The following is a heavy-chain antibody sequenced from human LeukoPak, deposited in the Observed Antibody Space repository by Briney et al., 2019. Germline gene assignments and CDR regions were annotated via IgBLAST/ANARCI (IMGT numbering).Heavy chain of an antibody. CDR1: GGSISSYY. D-gene: IGHD3-10*01. J-gene: IGHJ5*02. V-gene: IGHV4-59*12. CDR3: ARGRFTNWFDP. CDR2: IYYSGST. Sequence: PSETLSLTCTVSGGSISSYYWSWIRQPPGKGVEWIGYIYYSGSTNYNPSLKSRVTISVDTSKNQFSLKLSSVTAADTAVYYCARGRFTNWFDPWGQGTLVTVSS.